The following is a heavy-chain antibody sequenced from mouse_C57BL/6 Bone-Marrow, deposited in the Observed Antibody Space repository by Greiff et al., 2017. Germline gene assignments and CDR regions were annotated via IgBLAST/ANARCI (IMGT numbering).Heavy chain of an antibody. V-gene: IGHV3-6*01. CDR2: ISYDGSN. CDR1: GYSITSGYY. J-gene: IGHJ2*01. D-gene: IGHD1-1*01. Sequence: EVKVEASGPGLVKPSQSLSLTCSVTGYSITSGYYWNWIRQFPGNKLEWMGYISYDGSNNYNPSLKNRISITRDTSKNQFFLKLNSVTTEDTATYYCARGYLLLRYWGQGTTLTVSS. CDR3: ARGYLLLRY.